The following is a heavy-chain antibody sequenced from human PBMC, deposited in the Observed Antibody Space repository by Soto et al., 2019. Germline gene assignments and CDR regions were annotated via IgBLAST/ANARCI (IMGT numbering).Heavy chain of an antibody. CDR1: GFTFSSYA. CDR3: ARGKRRYFDWLTYYYGMDV. CDR2: ISYDGSNK. V-gene: IGHV3-30-3*01. J-gene: IGHJ6*02. Sequence: GGSLRLSCAASGFTFSSYAMHWVRQAPGKGLEWVAVISYDGSNKYYADSVKGRFTISRDNSKNTLYPQMNSLRAEDTTVYYCARGKRRYFDWLTYYYGMDVWGQGTTVTVSS. D-gene: IGHD3-9*01.